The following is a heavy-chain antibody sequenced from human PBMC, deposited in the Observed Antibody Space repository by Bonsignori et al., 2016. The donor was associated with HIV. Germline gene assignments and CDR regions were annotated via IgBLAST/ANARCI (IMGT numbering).Heavy chain of an antibody. CDR2: ISSNGDST. V-gene: IGHV3-64*02. J-gene: IGHJ3*01. CDR3: ARGGSYDFWSGYYNDAFDV. Sequence: WIRQPPGKGLEYVSGISSNGDSTFYADSMKGRFTISRDNSKNTLYLQMGSLRAEDMAVYYCARGGSYDFWSGYYNDAFDVWGRGTMVTVSS. D-gene: IGHD3-3*01.